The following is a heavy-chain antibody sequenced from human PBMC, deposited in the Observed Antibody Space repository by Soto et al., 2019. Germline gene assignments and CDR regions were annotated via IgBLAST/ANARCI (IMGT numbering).Heavy chain of an antibody. CDR1: GGSFIGFY. J-gene: IGHJ4*02. CDR3: ARDKITGLFDY. CDR2: IYYSGST. V-gene: IGHV4-34*01. D-gene: IGHD2-8*02. Sequence: SETLCLTCAVYGGSFIGFYCSCIRQPPGKGLEWIGYIYYSGSTNYNPSLKSRVTISVDTSKNQFSLKLTSVTAADTAVYYCARDKITGLFDYWGQGTLVTVS.